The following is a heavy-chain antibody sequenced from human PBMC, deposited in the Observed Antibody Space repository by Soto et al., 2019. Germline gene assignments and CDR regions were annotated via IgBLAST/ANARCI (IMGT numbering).Heavy chain of an antibody. CDR3: VRGSDCSSFSCFARIDY. V-gene: IGHV3-23*01. J-gene: IGHJ4*02. CDR1: GFTFNNYA. D-gene: IGHD2-2*01. CDR2: ISRSGGTT. Sequence: EVQLLESGGGLVQPGGSLRLSCAASGFTFNNYAINWVRQTPGKGLEWVSIISRSGGTTYYTDSAKGRFTISRDNSKNTLYLQLSSLSAEDTAVYYCVRGSDCSSFSCFARIDYWGQGTLVTVS.